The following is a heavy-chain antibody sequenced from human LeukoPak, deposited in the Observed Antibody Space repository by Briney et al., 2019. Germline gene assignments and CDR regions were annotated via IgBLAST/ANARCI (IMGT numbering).Heavy chain of an antibody. Sequence: PSKTLSLTCTVSGVSISSSSYSWGWIRQPPGKGLEWIGSIYYSGSTYYNPSLKSRVTISVDTSKNQFSLKLSSVTAADTAVYYCARDAPYSSSWDSRTIEIDYWGQGTVVPVSS. CDR2: IYYSGST. CDR3: ARDAPYSSSWDSRTIEIDY. D-gene: IGHD6-13*01. J-gene: IGHJ4*02. V-gene: IGHV4-39*07. CDR1: GVSISSSSYS.